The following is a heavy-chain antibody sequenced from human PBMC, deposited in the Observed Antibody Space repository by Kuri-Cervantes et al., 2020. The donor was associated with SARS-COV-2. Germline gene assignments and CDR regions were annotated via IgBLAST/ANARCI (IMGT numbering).Heavy chain of an antibody. CDR2: ISWNSGVI. Sequence: GGSLRLSCAASGFTFDDHAMHWVRQIPGKGLEWVSGISWNSGVIAYADSVKGRFTISRDNAKNMLYLQMNSLRAEDTAVYYCARHTQGDNWGQGTLVTVSS. J-gene: IGHJ4*02. CDR1: GFTFDDHA. V-gene: IGHV3-9*01. CDR3: ARHTQGDN.